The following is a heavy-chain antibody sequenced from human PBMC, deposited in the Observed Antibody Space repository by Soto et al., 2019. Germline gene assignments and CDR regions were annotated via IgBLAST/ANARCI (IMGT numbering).Heavy chain of an antibody. Sequence: SETLSLTCTVSGGTISSYSNYWGWLRQPPGKGLVWIGSINCSGSNYYNPSLNSRTTISVDTNKNLFSLKHSPITAAETAVYYCARDYGDYVKGGMDVWGQGTTVTVSS. CDR3: ARDYGDYVKGGMDV. D-gene: IGHD4-17*01. V-gene: IGHV4-39*01. CDR2: INCSGSN. CDR1: GGTISSYSNY. J-gene: IGHJ6*02.